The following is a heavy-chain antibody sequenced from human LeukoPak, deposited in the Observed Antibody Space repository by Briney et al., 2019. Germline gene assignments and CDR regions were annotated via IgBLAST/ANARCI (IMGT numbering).Heavy chain of an antibody. D-gene: IGHD5-24*01. V-gene: IGHV4-59*08. CDR2: MSYSGYT. CDR3: SRRVVESAAITERNWFDP. J-gene: IGHJ5*02. Sequence: SETLSLTCTVSGGSISTYYWSCIRQPPGMGPEWIGYMSYSGYTQYNPSLRSRVSISVDTSNNQFSLKLNSVTAADTAVYYCSRRVVESAAITERNWFDPWGQGILVTVSS. CDR1: GGSISTYY.